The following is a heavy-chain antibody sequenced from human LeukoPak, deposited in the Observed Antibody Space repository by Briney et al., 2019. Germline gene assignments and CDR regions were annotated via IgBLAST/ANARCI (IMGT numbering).Heavy chain of an antibody. V-gene: IGHV3-48*03. D-gene: IGHD3-9*01. CDR3: AKDGGEYYDILTGYYPRLYYMDV. CDR2: ISSSGSTI. J-gene: IGHJ6*03. Sequence: GGSLRLSCAASGFTFSSYEMNWVRQAPGKGLEWVSYISSSGSTIYYADSVKGRFTISRDSAKNSLYLQMNSLRAEDTAVYYCAKDGGEYYDILTGYYPRLYYMDVWGKGTTVTISS. CDR1: GFTFSSYE.